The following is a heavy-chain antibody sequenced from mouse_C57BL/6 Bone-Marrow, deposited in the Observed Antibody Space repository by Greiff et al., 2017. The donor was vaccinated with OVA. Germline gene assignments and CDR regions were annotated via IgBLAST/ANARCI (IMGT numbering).Heavy chain of an antibody. V-gene: IGHV3-6*01. CDR1: GYSITSGYY. J-gene: IGHJ3*01. D-gene: IGHD1-2*01. Sequence: EVKLVESGPGLVKPSQSLSLTCSVTGYSITSGYYWNWIRQFPGNKLEWMGYISYDGSNNYNPSLKNRISITRDTSKNQFFLKLNSVTTEDTATYYCASSLPFAYWGQGTLVTVSA. CDR2: ISYDGSN. CDR3: ASSLPFAY.